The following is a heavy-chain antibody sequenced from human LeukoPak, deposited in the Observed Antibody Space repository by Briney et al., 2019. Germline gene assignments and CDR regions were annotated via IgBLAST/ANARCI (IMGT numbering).Heavy chain of an antibody. CDR1: GGSISNTNW. V-gene: IGHV4-4*02. D-gene: IGHD3-10*01. J-gene: IGHJ5*02. Sequence: PSGTLSLTCGVSGGSISNTNWWTWVRQPPGKGLEWIGEIYHSGSTNYNPSLKSRVTISVDKSKNQFSLKLSPVTAADTAVYYCARTSRINMVLDPWGQGTLVTVSS. CDR2: IYHSGST. CDR3: ARTSRINMVLDP.